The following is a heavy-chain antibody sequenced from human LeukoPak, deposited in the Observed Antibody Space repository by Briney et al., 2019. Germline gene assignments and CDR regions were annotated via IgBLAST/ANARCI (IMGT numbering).Heavy chain of an antibody. CDR2: TYYRSDWYN. Sequence: SQTLSLTCAISGDSVSSNSAAWNWIRQSPSRGLDWLGRTYYRSDWYNDFALSVKSRITNNPDTSKNQFSLQLSSVTPEDTAVYYCARGVAWFGDLLLDYWGQGTLVTVSS. J-gene: IGHJ4*02. D-gene: IGHD3-10*01. CDR1: GDSVSSNSAA. CDR3: ARGVAWFGDLLLDY. V-gene: IGHV6-1*01.